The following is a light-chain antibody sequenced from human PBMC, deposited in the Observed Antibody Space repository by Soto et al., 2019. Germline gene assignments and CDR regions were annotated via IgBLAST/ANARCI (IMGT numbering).Light chain of an antibody. V-gene: IGKV3-20*01. CDR3: QQFGSFPLA. J-gene: IGKJ1*01. Sequence: EIVLTQSPGTLSLSPGERATLSCRASQSVSSSYLAWYQQKPGQAPRLLIYGASSRATGIPDRFSGSGSGTDFTLTTSRRGPEDCAVYYCQQFGSFPLAFGQGTKVEIK. CDR1: QSVSSSY. CDR2: GAS.